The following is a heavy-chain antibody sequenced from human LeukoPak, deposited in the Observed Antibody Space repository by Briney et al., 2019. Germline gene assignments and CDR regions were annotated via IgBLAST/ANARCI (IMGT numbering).Heavy chain of an antibody. D-gene: IGHD5-12*01. Sequence: KESGPTLVKPTQTLTLTCTFSGFSLSTSGMCVSWIRQPPGKALEWLARIDWDDDKYYSTSLKTRLTISKDTSKNQVVLTMTNMDPVDTATYYCARIRCSGYDRNAFDIWGQGTMVTVSS. J-gene: IGHJ3*02. V-gene: IGHV2-70*11. CDR3: ARIRCSGYDRNAFDI. CDR1: GFSLSTSGMC. CDR2: IDWDDDK.